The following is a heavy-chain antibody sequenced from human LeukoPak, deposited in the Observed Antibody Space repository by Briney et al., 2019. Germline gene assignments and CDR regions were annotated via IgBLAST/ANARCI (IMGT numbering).Heavy chain of an antibody. J-gene: IGHJ4*02. CDR2: IIPIFGTA. V-gene: IGHV1-69*01. CDR1: GGTFSSYA. Sequence: ASVKASCKASGGTFSSYAISWVRQAPGQGLEWMGGIIPIFGTANYAQKFQGRVTITADESTSTAYMELSSLRSEDTAVYYCAGLMYYYDSSGYPFDYWGQGTLVTVSS. CDR3: AGLMYYYDSSGYPFDY. D-gene: IGHD3-22*01.